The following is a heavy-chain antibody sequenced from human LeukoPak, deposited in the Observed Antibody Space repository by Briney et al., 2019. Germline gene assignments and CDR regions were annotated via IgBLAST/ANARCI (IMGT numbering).Heavy chain of an antibody. CDR1: GFTFSSYW. CDR2: INSDGSST. D-gene: IGHD1-7*01. CDR3: ARDLGTDYGMDV. Sequence: GGSLRLSCAASGFTFSSYWMHWVRQAPGKGLVWVSCINSDGSSTSYADSVKGRFTISRDNAKNTLYLQMNSLRAEDTAVYYCARDLGTDYGMDVWGQGTTVTVSS. J-gene: IGHJ6*02. V-gene: IGHV3-74*01.